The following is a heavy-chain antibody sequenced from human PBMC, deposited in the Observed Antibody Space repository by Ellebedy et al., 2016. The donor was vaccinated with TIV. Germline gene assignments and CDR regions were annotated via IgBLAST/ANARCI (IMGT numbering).Heavy chain of an antibody. CDR3: VRDKREGPTIFDY. CDR1: GFTFSNYW. CDR2: IKQDASER. V-gene: IGHV3-7*01. Sequence: GESLKISCAASGFTFSNYWMSWVRQAPGKGLEWVANIKQDASERYYVDSVKGRFSISRDNAKNSLDLQMNSLIAEDTAVYYCVRDKREGPTIFDYWGRGTLVSVSS. D-gene: IGHD4/OR15-4a*01. J-gene: IGHJ4*02.